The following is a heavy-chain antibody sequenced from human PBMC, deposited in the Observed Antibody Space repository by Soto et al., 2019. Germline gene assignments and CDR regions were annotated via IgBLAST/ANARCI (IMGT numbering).Heavy chain of an antibody. J-gene: IGHJ6*02. CDR1: GSTFSSYS. V-gene: IGHV3-21*01. CDR3: ARQTTVVTPYTYCYSSYGMLV. D-gene: IGHD4-17*01. Sequence: GGYVRLSCAASGSTFSSYSMNWVRQAPGKGLEWVSSISSSSSYIYYADSVKGRFTISRDNAKNSLYLQMNSLRAEDTAVYYCARQTTVVTPYTYCYSSYGMLVSYPATTVSLS. CDR2: ISSSSSYI.